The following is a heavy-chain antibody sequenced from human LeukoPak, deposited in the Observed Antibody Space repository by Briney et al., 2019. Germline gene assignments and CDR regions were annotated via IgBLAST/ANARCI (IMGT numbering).Heavy chain of an antibody. CDR2: IRHDGREK. Sequence: PGGSLRLSCAASGFIFSSYWMTWFRQAPGKAPEWVANIRHDGREKYYVGSVKGRFIISRDNAKNSLYLQMNSLRLEDTAIYYCAWGMDVWGQGTTVTVSS. CDR3: AWGMDV. CDR1: GFIFSSYW. J-gene: IGHJ6*02. V-gene: IGHV3-7*04.